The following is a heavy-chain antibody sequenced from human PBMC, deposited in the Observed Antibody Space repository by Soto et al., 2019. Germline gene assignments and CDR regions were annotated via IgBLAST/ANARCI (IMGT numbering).Heavy chain of an antibody. CDR3: ARGSKTAFDP. J-gene: IGHJ5*02. Sequence: EVQLVESWGGLVQPGGSLRLSCAASGFTFSPYWMHWVRQTPGKGLVWVSRINAEGNTIYADSVKGRFTISRDNAKNMLYLQMTSLRAEDTAVYFCARGSKTAFDPWGQGTLVTVSS. D-gene: IGHD2-21*02. CDR2: INAEGNT. V-gene: IGHV3-74*01. CDR1: GFTFSPYW.